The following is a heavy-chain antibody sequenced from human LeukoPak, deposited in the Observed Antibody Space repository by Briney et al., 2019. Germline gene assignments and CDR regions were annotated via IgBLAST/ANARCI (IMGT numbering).Heavy chain of an antibody. D-gene: IGHD2/OR15-2a*01. CDR2: ISYDGSNK. J-gene: IGHJ4*02. CDR3: ATISMAGRVDY. V-gene: IGHV3-30-3*01. Sequence: GGSLRLSFAASGFTFSSYAMHWVRQAPGKGLEWVAVISYDGSNKYYADSVKGRFTISRDNSKNTLYLQMNSLRAEDTAVYYCATISMAGRVDYWGQGTLVTVSS. CDR1: GFTFSSYA.